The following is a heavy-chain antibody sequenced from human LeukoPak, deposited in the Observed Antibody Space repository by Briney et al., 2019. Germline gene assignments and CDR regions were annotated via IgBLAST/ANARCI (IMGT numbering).Heavy chain of an antibody. CDR3: AREPHYYGSGSYPSDY. CDR2: IYHSGST. J-gene: IGHJ4*02. D-gene: IGHD3-10*01. V-gene: IGHV4-30-2*01. CDR1: GGSISSGGYS. Sequence: PSETLSLTCTVSGGSISSGGYSWSWIRQPPGKGLEWIGYIYHSGSTYYNPSLKSRVTISVDTSKNQFSLKLSSVTAADTAVYYCAREPHYYGSGSYPSDYWGQGTLVTVSS.